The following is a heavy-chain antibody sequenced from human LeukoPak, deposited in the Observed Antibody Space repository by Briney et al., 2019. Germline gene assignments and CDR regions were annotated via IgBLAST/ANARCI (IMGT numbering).Heavy chain of an antibody. CDR3: AKPYHYYDSSELDAFDI. CDR1: GFTFSSYW. CDR2: IKQDGSEK. Sequence: PGGSLRLSCAASGFTFSSYWMSWVRQAPGKGLEWVANIKQDGSEKYYVDSVKGRFTISRDNAKNSLYLQMNSLRAEDTAVYYCAKPYHYYDSSELDAFDIWGQGTMVTVSS. J-gene: IGHJ3*02. D-gene: IGHD3-22*01. V-gene: IGHV3-7*01.